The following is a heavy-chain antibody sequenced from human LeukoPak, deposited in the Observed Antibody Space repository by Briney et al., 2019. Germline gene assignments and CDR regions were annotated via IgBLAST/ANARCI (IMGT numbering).Heavy chain of an antibody. Sequence: ASVKVSCKTSGYTFTTYYIHWVRQAPGQGLEWMGTVHPSGGRTTYAHTVQGRVTITRDTSTSTVYMDWSSLGSEDTAVYYCARDWELGYWGQGTLVTVSS. D-gene: IGHD1-26*01. J-gene: IGHJ4*02. V-gene: IGHV1-46*01. CDR1: GYTFTTYY. CDR3: ARDWELGY. CDR2: VHPSGGRT.